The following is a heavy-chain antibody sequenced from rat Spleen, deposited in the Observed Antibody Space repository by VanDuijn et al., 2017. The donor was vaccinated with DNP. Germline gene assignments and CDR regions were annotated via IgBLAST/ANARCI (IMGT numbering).Heavy chain of an antibody. CDR2: ISTGGGNT. Sequence: EVQLVESGGGLVQPGRSMKLSCAASGFTFSDYGMAWVLQAPTKGLEWVAAISTGGGNTYYRDSVKGRFTISRDNAKSTLYLQMDSLRSEETATYYCARGGKLYFDYWGQGVMVTVSS. J-gene: IGHJ2*01. CDR1: GFTFSDYG. V-gene: IGHV5S11*01. CDR3: ARGGKLYFDY.